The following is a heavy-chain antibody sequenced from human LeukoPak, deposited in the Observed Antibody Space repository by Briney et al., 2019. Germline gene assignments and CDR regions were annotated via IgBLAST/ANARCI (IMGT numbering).Heavy chain of an antibody. D-gene: IGHD6-13*01. CDR2: IYTSGST. Sequence: SETLSLTCTVSGGSISSYYWSWIRQPAGKGLEWIGRIYTSGSTNYNPSLKSRITISVDTSKNQFSLKLSSVTAADTAVYYCANTPLAAAGSPSAPFDPWGQGTLVTVSS. CDR3: ANTPLAAAGSPSAPFDP. CDR1: GGSISSYY. V-gene: IGHV4-4*07. J-gene: IGHJ5*02.